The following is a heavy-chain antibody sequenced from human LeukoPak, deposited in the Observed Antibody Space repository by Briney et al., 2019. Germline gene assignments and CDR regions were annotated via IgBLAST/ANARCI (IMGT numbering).Heavy chain of an antibody. D-gene: IGHD2-15*01. CDR1: GFSFSSYA. J-gene: IGHJ3*01. V-gene: IGHV3-64*01. CDR2: ISSNGDTT. CDR3: ARDFVGYCSGGSCYNAFDL. Sequence: GGSLRLSCAASGFSFSSYAMHWVRQAPGKGLEHVSAISSNGDTTDYANSVKDRFTVSRDNSKNTLYLQMGSLRAEDMAVYYCARDFVGYCSGGSCYNAFDLWGQGTMVTVSS.